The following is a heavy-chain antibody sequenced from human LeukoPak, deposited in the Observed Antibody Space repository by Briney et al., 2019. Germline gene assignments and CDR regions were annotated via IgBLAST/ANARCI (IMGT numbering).Heavy chain of an antibody. V-gene: IGHV4-59*01. D-gene: IGHD3-10*01. Sequence: SETLSLTCTVSGVSISSYYWSWIRQPPGKGLEWIGYIYYSGSTNYNPSLKSRVTISVDTSKNQFSLKLSSVTAADTAVYYCARASMYYYGSGSYSDYWGQGTLVTVSS. CDR2: IYYSGST. CDR3: ARASMYYYGSGSYSDY. J-gene: IGHJ4*02. CDR1: GVSISSYY.